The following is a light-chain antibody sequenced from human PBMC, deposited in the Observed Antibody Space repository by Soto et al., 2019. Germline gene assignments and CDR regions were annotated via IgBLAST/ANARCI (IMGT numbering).Light chain of an antibody. V-gene: IGLV2-23*01. J-gene: IGLJ1*01. Sequence: QSVLTQPASVSGSPGQSITISCTETSSDVGSYNLVSWYQHHPGKAPKLMIYEDNKRPSGVSNRFSGSKSGNTASLTISGLQAEDEADYYCCSYAGSNTYVFGTGTKVTV. CDR1: SSDVGSYNL. CDR3: CSYAGSNTYV. CDR2: EDN.